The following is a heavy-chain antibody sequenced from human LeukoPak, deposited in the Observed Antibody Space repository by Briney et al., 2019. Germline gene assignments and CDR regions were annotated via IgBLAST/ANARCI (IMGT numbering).Heavy chain of an antibody. Sequence: SETLSLTCTVSGGSISSGDYYWGWIRQPPGKGLEWIGYIYYSGSTYYNPSLKSRVTISVDTSKNQFSLKLSSVTAADTAVYYCARAPRDYGSGSFSLWGQGTLVTVSS. V-gene: IGHV4-30-4*01. CDR2: IYYSGST. CDR3: ARAPRDYGSGSFSL. CDR1: GGSISSGDYY. J-gene: IGHJ4*02. D-gene: IGHD3-10*01.